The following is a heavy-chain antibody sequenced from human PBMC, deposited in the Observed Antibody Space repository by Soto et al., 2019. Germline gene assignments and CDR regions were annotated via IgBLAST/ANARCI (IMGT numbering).Heavy chain of an antibody. J-gene: IGHJ6*03. CDR3: AREVVVVAARGAYYYMDV. CDR2: IRAYNGNT. D-gene: IGHD2-15*01. CDR1: GCTFTSYG. V-gene: IGHV1-18*01. Sequence: ASVKVSCKASGCTFTSYGISWVRQAPGQGLEWMGWIRAYNGNTNYAQKLQGRVTMTTDTSTSTAYMELRSLRSDDTAVYYCAREVVVVAARGAYYYMDVWGKGTTVTVSS.